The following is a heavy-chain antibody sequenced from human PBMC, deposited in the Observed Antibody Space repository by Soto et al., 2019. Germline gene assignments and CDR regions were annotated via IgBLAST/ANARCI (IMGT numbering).Heavy chain of an antibody. V-gene: IGHV1-69*08. J-gene: IGHJ5*02. Sequence: QVQLVQSGAEVKKPGSSVKVSCKVSGDTFSSYTSYTITWVRQDPGQGLEWMGRNTPALGIVNYVPKFQGRVTFDADKSATTAYVELSKLTPDDTAVYYCAIEAPRGTRRVPHNWFDPWGQGTLVTVSS. CDR3: AIEAPRGTRRVPHNWFDP. CDR2: NTPALGIV. CDR1: GDTFSSYTSYT. D-gene: IGHD3-10*01.